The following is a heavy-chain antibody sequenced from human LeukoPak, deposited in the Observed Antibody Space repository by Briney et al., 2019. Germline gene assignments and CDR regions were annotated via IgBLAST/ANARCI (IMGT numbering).Heavy chain of an antibody. J-gene: IGHJ4*02. D-gene: IGHD3-22*01. CDR1: GGSISSGSYY. V-gene: IGHV4-61*02. CDR3: ARGVGYYYDSSGYAYYFDY. Sequence: SETLSLXCTVSGGSISSGSYYWSWIRQPAGKGLEWIGRIYTSGSTNYNPSLKSRVTISVDTSKNQFSLKLSSVTAADTAVYYCARGVGYYYDSSGYAYYFDYWGQGTLVTVSS. CDR2: IYTSGST.